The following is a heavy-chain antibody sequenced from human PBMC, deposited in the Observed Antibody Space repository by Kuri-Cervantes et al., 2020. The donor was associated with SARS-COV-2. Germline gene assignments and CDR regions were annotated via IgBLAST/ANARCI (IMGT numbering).Heavy chain of an antibody. V-gene: IGHV3-21*01. J-gene: IGHJ6*04. D-gene: IGHD6-6*01. CDR1: GSTFSSYS. CDR3: ARVVYSSYPGGLRV. Sequence: LSLTCAASGSTFSSYSMNWVRQAPGKGLEWVSSISSSSSYIYYADSVKGRFTISRDNAKNSLYLQMNSLRAEDTAVYYCARVVYSSYPGGLRVWGKGTTVTVSS. CDR2: ISSSSSYI.